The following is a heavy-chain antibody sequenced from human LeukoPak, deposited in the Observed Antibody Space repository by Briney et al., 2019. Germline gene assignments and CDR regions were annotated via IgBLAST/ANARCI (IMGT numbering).Heavy chain of an antibody. CDR2: ISAYNGNT. D-gene: IGHD6-19*01. CDR3: ARDGSIAVAGPGDY. J-gene: IGHJ4*02. Sequence: GASVKVSCKASGDTFTNYAFNWVRQAPGQGLEWMGWISAYNGNTNYAQKLQGRVTMTTDTSTSTAYMELRSLRSDDTAVYYCARDGSIAVAGPGDYWGQGTQVTVSS. CDR1: GDTFTNYA. V-gene: IGHV1-18*01.